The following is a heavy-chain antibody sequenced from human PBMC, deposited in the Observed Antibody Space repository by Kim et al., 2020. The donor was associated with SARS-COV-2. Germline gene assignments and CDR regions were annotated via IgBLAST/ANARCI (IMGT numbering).Heavy chain of an antibody. Sequence: SETLSLTCTVSGGSISSGSYYWSWIRQPAGKELEWIGRIYTSGSTNYNPSLKSRVTISVDTSKNQFSLKLSSVTAADTAVYYCAREWDFGTGGSGYYYYGMDVWGQGTTVTVSS. J-gene: IGHJ6*02. CDR3: AREWDFGTGGSGYYYYGMDV. V-gene: IGHV4-61*02. CDR2: IYTSGST. CDR1: GGSISSGSYY. D-gene: IGHD1-1*01.